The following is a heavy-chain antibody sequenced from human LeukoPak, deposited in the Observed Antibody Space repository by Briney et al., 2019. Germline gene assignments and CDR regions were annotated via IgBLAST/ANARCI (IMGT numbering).Heavy chain of an antibody. D-gene: IGHD2-2*01. J-gene: IGHJ3*02. Sequence: EASVKVSCKASGGTFSSYAISWVRQAPGQGLEWMGGIIPICGTANYAQKFQGRVTITADKSTSTAYMELSSLRSEDTAVYYCARDSRAEPVAWAHDAFDIWGQGTMVTVSS. CDR2: IIPICGTA. CDR3: ARDSRAEPVAWAHDAFDI. V-gene: IGHV1-69*06. CDR1: GGTFSSYA.